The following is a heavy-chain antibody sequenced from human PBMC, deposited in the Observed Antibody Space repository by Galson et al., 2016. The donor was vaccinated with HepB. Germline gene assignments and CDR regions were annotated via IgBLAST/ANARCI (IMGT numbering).Heavy chain of an antibody. CDR3: ARHRYSDGSGSYLFDP. CDR1: GYTFTSDW. J-gene: IGHJ5*02. Sequence: QSGAEVKKSGESLKISCKGSGYTFTSDWIGWVRQMPGKGLEWMGIIYPGDSDTRYSPSFQGQVTISADKSINTAYLQWSSLKASDTAMYYCARHRYSDGSGSYLFDPGGQGTLVTVSS. V-gene: IGHV5-51*01. CDR2: IYPGDSDT. D-gene: IGHD3-10*01.